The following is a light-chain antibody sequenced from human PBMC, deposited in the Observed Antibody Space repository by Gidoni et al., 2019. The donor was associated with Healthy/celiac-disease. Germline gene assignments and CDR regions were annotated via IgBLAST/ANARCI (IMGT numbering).Light chain of an antibody. CDR3: AAWDDSLSGWV. CDR2: RNN. Sequence: SVLTHPPSSSGTPRQRVTISAFGSSSNIGSNCVYWYQQLPGTAPKLLIYRNNQRPSGIPDRFSGSKSGTSASLAISGLRSEDEADYYCAAWDDSLSGWVFGGGTKLTVL. V-gene: IGLV1-47*01. J-gene: IGLJ3*02. CDR1: SSNIGSNC.